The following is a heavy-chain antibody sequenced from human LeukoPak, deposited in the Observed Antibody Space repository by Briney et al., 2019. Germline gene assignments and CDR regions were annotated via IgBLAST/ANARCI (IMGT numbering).Heavy chain of an antibody. CDR1: GGSISSYY. D-gene: IGHD2-15*01. CDR2: IYYSGST. Sequence: SETLSLTCTVSGGSISSYYWSWIRRPPGKGLEWIGYIYYSGSTNYSPSLKSRVTISVDTSKNQFSLKLSSVTAADTAVYYCARFGLKRAVTDQYCSGGSCYHYGMDVWGQGTTVTVSS. J-gene: IGHJ6*02. CDR3: ARFGLKRAVTDQYCSGGSCYHYGMDV. V-gene: IGHV4-59*08.